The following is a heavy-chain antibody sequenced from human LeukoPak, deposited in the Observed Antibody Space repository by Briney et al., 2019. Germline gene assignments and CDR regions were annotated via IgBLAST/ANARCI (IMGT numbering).Heavy chain of an antibody. CDR3: PRLSGSHPPPH. CDR2: IYYSRTT. CDR1: GGPIISYY. D-gene: IGHD6-25*01. V-gene: IGHV4-59*08. Sequence: AETLSLTCTVTGGPIISYYLIWIRQPPDKELEWIGYIYYSRTTNYNPSLKSRVTMSVDTSKNHFSLKLRPLPAADTALYYRPRLSGSHPPPHRRQATLVTVPS. J-gene: IGHJ1*01.